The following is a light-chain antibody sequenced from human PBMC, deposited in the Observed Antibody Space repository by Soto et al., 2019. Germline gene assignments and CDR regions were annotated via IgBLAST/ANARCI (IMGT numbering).Light chain of an antibody. Sequence: EVVLTKYPATLSFSPGERATLSCRASQSVSSYLAWYQQKPGQAPRLLIYDASNRATGIPARFSGSGSGTDFTLTISSLEPEDFAVYYCQQYNNWPITFGQGTRLEIK. J-gene: IGKJ5*01. CDR1: QSVSSY. V-gene: IGKV3-11*01. CDR3: QQYNNWPIT. CDR2: DAS.